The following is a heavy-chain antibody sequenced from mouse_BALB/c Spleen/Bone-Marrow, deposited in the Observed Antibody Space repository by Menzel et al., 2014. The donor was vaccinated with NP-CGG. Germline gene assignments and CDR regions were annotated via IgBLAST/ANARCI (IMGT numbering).Heavy chain of an antibody. CDR3: ARRPWFAY. CDR1: GYAFTYYL. J-gene: IGHJ3*01. CDR2: INPGTGGT. Sequence: VKLQESGAEQVRPGTSVKVSCKAAGYAFTYYLIDWIKQRPGQRPGQGLEWIGVINPGTGGTNYNEKFKGRATLTADNSSRTAYMQRSSLTSDGSAVYFFARRPWFAYWGQGTLGTVSA. V-gene: IGHV1-54*01.